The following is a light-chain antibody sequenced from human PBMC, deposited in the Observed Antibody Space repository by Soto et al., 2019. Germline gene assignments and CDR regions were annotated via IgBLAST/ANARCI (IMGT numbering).Light chain of an antibody. V-gene: IGKV4-1*01. CDR1: QSVLYSSNNKNY. CDR2: WAS. CDR3: KQYYRTPQT. J-gene: IGKJ1*01. Sequence: DIVMTQSPDSLAVSLGERATINCKSSQSVLYSSNNKNYLAWYQQKPGQPPKLLIYWASTRESGVPDRFSGSGSGKDFTLTISSLQAEDVAVYYCKQYYRTPQTFGHGTKVEIX.